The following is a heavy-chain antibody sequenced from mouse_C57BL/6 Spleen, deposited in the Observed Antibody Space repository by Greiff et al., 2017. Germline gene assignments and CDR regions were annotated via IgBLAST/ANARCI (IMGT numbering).Heavy chain of an antibody. Sequence: EVQLQESGGGLVQPGGSMKLSCAASGFTFSDAWMDWVRQSPEKGLEWVAEIRNKANNHATYYAESVKGRFTISRDDSKSSVYLQMNSLRAEDTGIYYCTRTYGSSYWYFDVWGTGTTVTVSS. CDR2: IRNKANNHAT. CDR1: GFTFSDAW. D-gene: IGHD1-1*01. J-gene: IGHJ1*03. V-gene: IGHV6-6*01. CDR3: TRTYGSSYWYFDV.